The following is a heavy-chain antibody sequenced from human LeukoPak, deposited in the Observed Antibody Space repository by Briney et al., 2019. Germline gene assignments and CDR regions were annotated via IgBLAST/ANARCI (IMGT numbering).Heavy chain of an antibody. CDR3: ARVVVGPYYFDY. CDR2: ISSGSSYI. J-gene: IGHJ4*02. D-gene: IGHD2-15*01. V-gene: IGHV3-21*01. Sequence: GGSLRLSCAASGFTFNTYTMNWVRQASGKGLEWVSSISSGSSYIYYADSVKGRFTISRDNAKNSLYLQMNSLRAEDTAVYYCARVVVGPYYFDYWGQGTLVTVSS. CDR1: GFTFNTYT.